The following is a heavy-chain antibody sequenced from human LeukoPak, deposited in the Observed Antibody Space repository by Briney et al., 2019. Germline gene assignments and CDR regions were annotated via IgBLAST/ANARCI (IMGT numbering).Heavy chain of an antibody. CDR3: ARDQDSSSWTRTRGFDP. D-gene: IGHD6-13*01. CDR1: GGSISSYY. Sequence: SETLSLTCTVSGGSISSYYWSWIRQPPGKGLEWIGYIYYSGSTNYNPSLKSRVTISVDTSKNQFSLKLSSVTAADTAVYYCARDQDSSSWTRTRGFDPWGQGTLVTVSS. V-gene: IGHV4-59*12. CDR2: IYYSGST. J-gene: IGHJ5*02.